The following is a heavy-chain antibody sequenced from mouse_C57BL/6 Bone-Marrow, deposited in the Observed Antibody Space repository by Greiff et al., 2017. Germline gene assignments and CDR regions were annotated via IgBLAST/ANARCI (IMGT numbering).Heavy chain of an antibody. J-gene: IGHJ3*01. D-gene: IGHD2-10*02. CDR2: ISSGGSYT. Sequence: EVQLQESGGDLVKPGGSLKLSCAASGFTLSSYGMSWVRQTPDKRLEWVATISSGGSYTYYPDSVKGRFTISRDNAKNTLYLQMSSLKSEDTAMYYCARLLGWFAYWGQGTLVTVSA. CDR3: ARLLGWFAY. V-gene: IGHV5-6*01. CDR1: GFTLSSYG.